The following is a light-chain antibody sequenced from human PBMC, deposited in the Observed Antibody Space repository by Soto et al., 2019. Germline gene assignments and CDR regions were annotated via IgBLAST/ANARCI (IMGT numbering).Light chain of an antibody. Sequence: EIQLTQSPATLSLSPGERATLSCWASQSVNRYLVWSQQKPDQAPRLLMYDASKRATGIPARFSGSGSGTEVILTISSLQSEDFAVFYCQEYNTWPWTFGQGTKVDIK. V-gene: IGKV3-15*01. CDR2: DAS. CDR3: QEYNTWPWT. CDR1: QSVNRY. J-gene: IGKJ1*01.